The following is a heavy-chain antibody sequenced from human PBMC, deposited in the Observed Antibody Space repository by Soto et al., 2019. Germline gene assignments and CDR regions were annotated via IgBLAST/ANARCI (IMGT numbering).Heavy chain of an antibody. Sequence: EVQLVESGGGLVQPGGSLRLSCAASGFTFSSYSMNWVRQAPGKGLEWVSYISSSSSTIYYAHSVKGRFTISRDNAKNSLYLQMNSLTAEDTAVYYCARVWRQGTFDYWGQGTLVTVSS. CDR1: GFTFSSYS. CDR2: ISSSSSTI. D-gene: IGHD2-21*01. CDR3: ARVWRQGTFDY. J-gene: IGHJ4*02. V-gene: IGHV3-48*01.